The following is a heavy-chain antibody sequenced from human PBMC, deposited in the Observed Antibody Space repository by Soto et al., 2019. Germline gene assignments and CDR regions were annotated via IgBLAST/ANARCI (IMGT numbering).Heavy chain of an antibody. J-gene: IGHJ5*02. CDR3: ARGFRGGDADWFVP. CDR2: INAGNGNT. Sequence: QVQLVQSGAEVKKPGASVKVSCKASGYTFTSYAMHWVRQAPGQRLEWMGWINAGNGNTKYSQKFQGRVTITRDTSASTAYKELSSLRSEDTAVYYCARGFRGGDADWFVPWGQGTLVTVSS. CDR1: GYTFTSYA. V-gene: IGHV1-3*01. D-gene: IGHD2-21*02.